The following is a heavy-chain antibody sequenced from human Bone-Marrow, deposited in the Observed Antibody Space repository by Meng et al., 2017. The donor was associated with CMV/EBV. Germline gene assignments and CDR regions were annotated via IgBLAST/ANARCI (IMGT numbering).Heavy chain of an antibody. CDR1: GYPFTSYD. Sequence: QVQLVQSGAEVKKPGASVKVSCKASGYPFTSYDINSVRQAAGQGLEWMGWMNPNSGNTDYAQKFQGRVTMTRNISKSTAYMDLSSLRSEDTAVYYCATGVADFEYWGQGTLVTVSS. CDR3: ATGVADFEY. J-gene: IGHJ4*02. CDR2: MNPNSGNT. V-gene: IGHV1-8*01. D-gene: IGHD6-19*01.